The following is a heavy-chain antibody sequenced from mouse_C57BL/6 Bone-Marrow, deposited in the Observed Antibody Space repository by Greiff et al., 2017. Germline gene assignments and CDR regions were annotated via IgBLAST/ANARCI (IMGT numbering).Heavy chain of an antibody. Sequence: VQLQQSGAELARPGASVKLSCKASGYTFTSYGISWVKQRTGQGLEWIGEIYPRSGNTYYNEKFKGKATLTADKSSSTACMELRSLTSEDSAVYFCARLRQGAWFAYWGQGTLVTVSA. CDR2: IYPRSGNT. V-gene: IGHV1-81*01. CDR1: GYTFTSYG. D-gene: IGHD2-12*01. CDR3: ARLRQGAWFAY. J-gene: IGHJ3*01.